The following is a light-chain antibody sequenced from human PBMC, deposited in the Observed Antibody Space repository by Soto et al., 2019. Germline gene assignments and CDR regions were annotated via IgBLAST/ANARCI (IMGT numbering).Light chain of an antibody. CDR3: AAWDDRLSGLV. Sequence: QSVLTQPPSVSAAPGQKVTISCSGGSSNIGSNYVYWYHQLPGTAPKLVIYRNNQRPSGVPDRISGSKSGTSASLAISGLRSEDEADYYCAAWDDRLSGLVFGRGTKLTVL. V-gene: IGLV1-47*01. CDR1: SSNIGSNY. J-gene: IGLJ2*01. CDR2: RNN.